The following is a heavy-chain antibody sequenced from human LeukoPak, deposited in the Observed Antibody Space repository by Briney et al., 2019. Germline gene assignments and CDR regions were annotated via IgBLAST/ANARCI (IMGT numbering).Heavy chain of an antibody. Sequence: GRSLRLSCVASGFTFSSYGIHWVRQAPGKGLEWVAVLSHDGGNQYYADSVKGRFNISRDNSKNTMHLQMKSLRAEDTAVYFCAREGVRGSQALDAFDIWGQGTMVTVSS. D-gene: IGHD3-10*01. CDR2: LSHDGGNQ. V-gene: IGHV3-30*03. J-gene: IGHJ3*02. CDR3: AREGVRGSQALDAFDI. CDR1: GFTFSSYG.